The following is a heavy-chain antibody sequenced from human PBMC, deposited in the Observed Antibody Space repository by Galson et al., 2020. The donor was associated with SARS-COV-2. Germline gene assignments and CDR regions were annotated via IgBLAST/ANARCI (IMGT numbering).Heavy chain of an antibody. Sequence: SETLSLTCTVSGGSISSGAHYWSWIRQHPGKGLEWIGYIYYSGGTYYNPTLQSRGTISLDTSKNQFSLKLTSVTAADTAVYYCARDYYDSSGYYYCDYWGQGTLVTVSS. V-gene: IGHV4-31*03. J-gene: IGHJ4*02. CDR2: IYYSGGT. CDR3: ARDYYDSSGYYYCDY. D-gene: IGHD3-22*01. CDR1: GGSISSGAHY.